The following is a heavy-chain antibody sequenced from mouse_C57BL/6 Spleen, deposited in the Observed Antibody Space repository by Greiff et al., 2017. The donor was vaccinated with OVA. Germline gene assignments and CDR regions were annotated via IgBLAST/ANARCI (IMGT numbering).Heavy chain of an antibody. CDR3: ARETGKGYFDV. D-gene: IGHD4-1*01. Sequence: EVKLVESEGGLVQPGRSMKLSCTASGFTFSDYYMAWVRQVPEKGLEWVANINYDGSSTYYLDSLKSRFIISRDNAKNILYLQMSSLKTEDTATYYCARETGKGYFDVWGTGTTVTVSS. CDR2: INYDGSST. J-gene: IGHJ1*03. V-gene: IGHV5-16*01. CDR1: GFTFSDYY.